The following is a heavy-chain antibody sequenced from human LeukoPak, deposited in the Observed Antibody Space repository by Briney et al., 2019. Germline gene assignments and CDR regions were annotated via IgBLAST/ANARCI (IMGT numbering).Heavy chain of an antibody. Sequence: GGSLRLSCAASGFTFSSYGIHWVRQAPGKGLEWVAIISYDGGDKYYADSVKGRFTISRDNSKNTLYLQMNSLRGEDTAVYYCAKEDSGYDFDYWGQGTLVTVSS. J-gene: IGHJ4*02. CDR1: GFTFSSYG. CDR2: ISYDGGDK. CDR3: AKEDSGYDFDY. D-gene: IGHD5-12*01. V-gene: IGHV3-30*18.